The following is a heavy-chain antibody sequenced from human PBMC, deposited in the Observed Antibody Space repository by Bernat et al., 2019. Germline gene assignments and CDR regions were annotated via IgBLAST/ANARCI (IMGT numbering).Heavy chain of an antibody. D-gene: IGHD3-10*01. J-gene: IGHJ6*02. V-gene: IGHV4-34*01. CDR2: INHSGDT. CDR3: APCCYYGIDV. Sequence: QVQLQQWGAGLLKPSETLSLTCTIYGGSFSTYYWNWFRQPPGKGLEWIGEINHSGDTNYNPSLKSRVIITVDSSKTQFSLKLNSVTAADTAVYYCAPCCYYGIDVWGQGTTVTVSS. CDR1: GGSFSTYY.